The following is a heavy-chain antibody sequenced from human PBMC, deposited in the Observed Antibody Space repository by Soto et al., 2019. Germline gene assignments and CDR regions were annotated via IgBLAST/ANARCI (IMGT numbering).Heavy chain of an antibody. J-gene: IGHJ5*02. CDR2: ISAYNGNT. Sequence: ASVKVSCKASGYTFTSYGISWVRQAPGQGLEWMGWISAYNGNTNHAQKLQGRVTMTTDTSTSTAYMELRSLRSDDTAVYYCARGLGITMVRGADNWFDPWGQGTLVTVSS. D-gene: IGHD3-10*01. V-gene: IGHV1-18*01. CDR1: GYTFTSYG. CDR3: ARGLGITMVRGADNWFDP.